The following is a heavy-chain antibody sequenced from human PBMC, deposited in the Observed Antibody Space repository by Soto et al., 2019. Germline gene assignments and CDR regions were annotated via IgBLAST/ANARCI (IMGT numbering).Heavy chain of an antibody. CDR2: IWYDGSNK. V-gene: IGHV3-33*01. J-gene: IGHJ4*02. CDR1: GFTFSSYG. CDR3: AREGWSYGDYDIIDY. D-gene: IGHD4-17*01. Sequence: GSLRLSCAASGFTFSSYGMHWVRQAPGKGLEWVAVIWYDGSNKYYADSVKGRFTISRDNSKNTLYLQMNSLRAEDTAVYYCAREGWSYGDYDIIDYWGQGTLVTVSS.